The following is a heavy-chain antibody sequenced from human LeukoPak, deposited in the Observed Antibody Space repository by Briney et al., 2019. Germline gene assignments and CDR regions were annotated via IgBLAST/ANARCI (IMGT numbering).Heavy chain of an antibody. J-gene: IGHJ5*02. V-gene: IGHV1-8*01. CDR1: GYTFTSYD. CDR2: MNPNSGNT. CDR3: ARGRYYGSGSYSGDWFDP. D-gene: IGHD3-10*01. Sequence: EASVKVSCKASGYTFTSYDINWVRQATGQGLEWMVWMNPNSGNTGYAQKFQGRVTMTRNTSISTAYMELSSLRSEDTAVYYCARGRYYGSGSYSGDWFDPWGQGTLVTVSS.